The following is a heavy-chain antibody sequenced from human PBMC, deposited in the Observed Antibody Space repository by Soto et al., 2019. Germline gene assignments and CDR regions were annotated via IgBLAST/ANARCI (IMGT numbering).Heavy chain of an antibody. CDR2: ISGYNDNT. V-gene: IGHV1-18*01. CDR3: ARDWFCSGGRCYDVFDI. Sequence: GASVKVSCKASGYTFTSYGISWVRQAPGQGLEWMGWISGYNDNTRYAQKLQGRVTMTADTPTSTAYLELRSLRSDDTAVYYCARDWFCSGGRCYDVFDIWGQGTTVTVSS. CDR1: GYTFTSYG. D-gene: IGHD2-15*01. J-gene: IGHJ3*02.